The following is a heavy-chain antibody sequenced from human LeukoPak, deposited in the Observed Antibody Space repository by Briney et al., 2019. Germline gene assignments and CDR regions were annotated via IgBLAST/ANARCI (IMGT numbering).Heavy chain of an antibody. CDR1: GYTFTSYG. Sequence: SVNVSCKASGYTFTSYGISWVRQAPGRGLEWMGWISAYNGNTNYAQKLQGRVTMTTDTSTSTAYMELRSLRSDDTAVYYCARDPIAVAGNRSYDYWGQGTLVTVSS. J-gene: IGHJ4*02. V-gene: IGHV1-18*01. CDR3: ARDPIAVAGNRSYDY. D-gene: IGHD6-19*01. CDR2: ISAYNGNT.